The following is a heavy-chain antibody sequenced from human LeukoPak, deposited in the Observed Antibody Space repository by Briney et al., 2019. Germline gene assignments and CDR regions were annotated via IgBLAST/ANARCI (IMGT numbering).Heavy chain of an antibody. CDR1: GFTFNSYA. CDR3: ARDYDFWSGYSLDY. J-gene: IGHJ4*02. Sequence: GGSLRLSCAASGFTFNSYAMSWVRQAPGKGLEWVSGISGSGGTTYYAASVKGRFTISRDNSRNTLDLQINSLRAEDTAVYYCARDYDFWSGYSLDYWGQGTLVTVSS. V-gene: IGHV3-23*01. D-gene: IGHD3-3*01. CDR2: ISGSGGTT.